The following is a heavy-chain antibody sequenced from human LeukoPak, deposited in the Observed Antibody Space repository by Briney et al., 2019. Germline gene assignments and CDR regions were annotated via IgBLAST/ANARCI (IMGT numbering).Heavy chain of an antibody. CDR3: ARALVIAAAGDAVDY. Sequence: ASVKGSCKASAYTFTSYGISWVRQAPGQGLEWMGWISAYNGNTNYAQKLQDRVTMTTDTSTSTAYMELRSLRSDDTAVYYCARALVIAAAGDAVDYWGQGTLVTVSS. V-gene: IGHV1-18*01. J-gene: IGHJ4*02. D-gene: IGHD6-13*01. CDR1: AYTFTSYG. CDR2: ISAYNGNT.